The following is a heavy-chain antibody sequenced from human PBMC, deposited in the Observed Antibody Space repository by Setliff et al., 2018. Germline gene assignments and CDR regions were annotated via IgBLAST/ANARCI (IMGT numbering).Heavy chain of an antibody. V-gene: IGHV1-69*05. CDR3: AREGVHTWSSTDYHYYMDV. J-gene: IGHJ6*03. D-gene: IGHD2-21*01. Sequence: SVKVSCKASGGTFSSYGISWVQQAPGQGLEWMGGTIPIFRTTNYAREFQGSVTIITDESTSTAYMELSSLTSADTAVYYCAREGVHTWSSTDYHYYMDVWGRGTTVTVSS. CDR1: GGTFSSYG. CDR2: TIPIFRTT.